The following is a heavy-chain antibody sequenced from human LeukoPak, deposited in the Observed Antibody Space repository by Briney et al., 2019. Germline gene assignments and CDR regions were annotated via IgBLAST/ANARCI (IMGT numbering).Heavy chain of an antibody. CDR2: ITSRSNI. Sequence: GGSLRLSCAASGFTFSSYTMNGVRQAPGKGLEWVSSITSRSNIYYADSVKGRFAISRDNAKNSLYLQMNSLRAEDTAVYYCARDPGPGDSWGQGTLVTVSS. J-gene: IGHJ4*02. V-gene: IGHV3-21*01. CDR1: GFTFSSYT. D-gene: IGHD3-10*01. CDR3: ARDPGPGDS.